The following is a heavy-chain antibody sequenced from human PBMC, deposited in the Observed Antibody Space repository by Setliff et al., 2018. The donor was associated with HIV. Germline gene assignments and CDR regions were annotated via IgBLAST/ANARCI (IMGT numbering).Heavy chain of an antibody. Sequence: ASVKVSCKASGYSFARYGLSWVRQAPGQGLEWTGWISGFNGNTKYAQSFQDRVAMTTGTATSTAYMEMRSLRSDDTAVDFCARVPYRSAWFSGGHDAFDIWGQGTMVTVSS. CDR3: ARVPYRSAWFSGGHDAFDI. D-gene: IGHD6-19*01. V-gene: IGHV1-18*01. J-gene: IGHJ3*02. CDR1: GYSFARYG. CDR2: ISGFNGNT.